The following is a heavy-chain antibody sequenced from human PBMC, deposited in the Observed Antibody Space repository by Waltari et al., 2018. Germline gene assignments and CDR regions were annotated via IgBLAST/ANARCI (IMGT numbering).Heavy chain of an antibody. CDR2: MNPNSGNT. CDR3: ARVNYDSSGYSYYYYGMDV. Sequence: QVQLVQSGAEVKKPGASVKVSCKASGYTFTSYDINWVRPATGHGLEWMGWMNPNSGNTGYAQKFQGRVTMTRNTSISTAYMELSSLRSEDTAVYYCARVNYDSSGYSYYYYGMDVWGQGTTVTVSS. CDR1: GYTFTSYD. D-gene: IGHD3-22*01. J-gene: IGHJ6*02. V-gene: IGHV1-8*01.